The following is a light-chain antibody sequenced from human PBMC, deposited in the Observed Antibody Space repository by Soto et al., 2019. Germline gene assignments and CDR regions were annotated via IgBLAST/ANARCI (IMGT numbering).Light chain of an antibody. CDR2: GAS. CDR3: QQYINWPRT. Sequence: IVLTQSPVTLSVSPGERVTLSCRASQRLSSNLAWYQQRPGQAPRLLIYGASIRATDIPARFIGSGSGTEFTLTISRLQYKDFEVYSCQQYINWPRTFGQGTKVDIK. CDR1: QRLSSN. V-gene: IGKV3-15*01. J-gene: IGKJ1*01.